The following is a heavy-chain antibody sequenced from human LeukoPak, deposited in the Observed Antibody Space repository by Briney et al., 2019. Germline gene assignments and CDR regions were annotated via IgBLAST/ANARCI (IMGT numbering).Heavy chain of an antibody. V-gene: IGHV3-30*18. CDR2: ISYDGSNK. Sequence: GGSLRLSCAASGFTFSSYGMHWVRQAPGKGLEWVAVISYDGSNKYYADSVKGRFTISRDNSKNTLYLQMNSLRAEDTAVYYCAKDRSQHPNYWGQGTLVTVSS. D-gene: IGHD3-10*01. CDR1: GFTFSSYG. CDR3: AKDRSQHPNY. J-gene: IGHJ4*02.